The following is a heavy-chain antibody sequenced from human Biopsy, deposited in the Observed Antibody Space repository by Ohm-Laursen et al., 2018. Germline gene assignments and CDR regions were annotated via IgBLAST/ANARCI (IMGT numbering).Heavy chain of an antibody. CDR1: GGSISSFY. J-gene: IGHJ4*02. D-gene: IGHD2-15*01. Sequence: GTLSLTCAVSGGSISSFYWTWIRQPPGKGPEWIGDISDSGSTSYKPSLKSRVIISVDRSKNQFSLNLSSVTAADTAVYYCARRGSGGRSFDHWGQGTLVTVSS. CDR3: ARRGSGGRSFDH. CDR2: ISDSGST. V-gene: IGHV4-59*08.